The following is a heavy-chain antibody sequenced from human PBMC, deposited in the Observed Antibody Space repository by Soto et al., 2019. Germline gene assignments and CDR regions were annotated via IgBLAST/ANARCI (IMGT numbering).Heavy chain of an antibody. J-gene: IGHJ4*02. Sequence: KASETLSLTCAVYGGSFSGYYWSWIRQPPGKGLEWIGEINHSGSTNYNPSLKSRVTISVDTSKNQFSLKLSSVTAADTAVYYCARGPSHYYDSSGYYSPFDYWGQGTLVTVSS. V-gene: IGHV4-34*01. CDR2: INHSGST. CDR1: GGSFSGYY. D-gene: IGHD3-22*01. CDR3: ARGPSHYYDSSGYYSPFDY.